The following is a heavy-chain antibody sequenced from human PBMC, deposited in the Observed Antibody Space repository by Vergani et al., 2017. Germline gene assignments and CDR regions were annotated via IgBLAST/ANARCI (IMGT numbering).Heavy chain of an antibody. J-gene: IGHJ5*02. D-gene: IGHD3-10*01. CDR1: GFTFSSYE. V-gene: IGHV3-48*03. CDR2: ISSSSSYR. Sequence: EVQLVESGGGLVQPGGSLRLSCAASGFTFSSYEMNWVRQAPGKGLEWVSSISSSSSYRYYADSVKGRFTISRDNAKNSLYLQMNSLRAEDTAVYYCARDPYYGSGSYYPDNWFDPWGQGTLVTVSS. CDR3: ARDPYYGSGSYYPDNWFDP.